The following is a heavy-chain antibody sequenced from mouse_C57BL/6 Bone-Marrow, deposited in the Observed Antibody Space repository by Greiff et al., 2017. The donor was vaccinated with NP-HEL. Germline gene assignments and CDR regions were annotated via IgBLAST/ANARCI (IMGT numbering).Heavy chain of an antibody. D-gene: IGHD2-3*01. CDR3: ARGVYDGYYVRFAY. Sequence: VHLVESGAELARPGASVKLSCKASGYTFTSYGISWVKQRTGQGLEWIGEIYPRSGNTYYNEKFKGKATLTADKSSSTAYMELRSLTSEDSAVYFCARGVYDGYYVRFAYWGQGTLVTVSA. J-gene: IGHJ3*01. CDR2: IYPRSGNT. CDR1: GYTFTSYG. V-gene: IGHV1-81*01.